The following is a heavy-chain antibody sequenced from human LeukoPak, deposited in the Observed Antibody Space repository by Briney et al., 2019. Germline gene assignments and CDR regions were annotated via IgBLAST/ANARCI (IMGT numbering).Heavy chain of an antibody. CDR2: IIGEGHER. D-gene: IGHD2-21*01. CDR3: VRDLGGCSGDCHPY. Sequence: PGGSLRLSCAGSGFIFNNYWRGWVRQAPGKGLQWVASIIGEGHERHYVDSVKGRFTISRDNAKNSLFLQMDSLRVEDTAVYYCVRDLGGCSGDCHPYWGQGVLVTVSS. J-gene: IGHJ4*02. CDR1: GFIFNNYW. V-gene: IGHV3-7*01.